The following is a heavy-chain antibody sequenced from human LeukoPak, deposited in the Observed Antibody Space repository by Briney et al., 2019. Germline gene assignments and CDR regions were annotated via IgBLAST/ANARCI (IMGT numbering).Heavy chain of an antibody. D-gene: IGHD3-22*01. CDR3: AKGGYKYDSSGHNYFDY. CDR2: IRYDGSKK. J-gene: IGHJ4*02. Sequence: GGSLRLSCAASGFTFSSYGMSWVRQAPGKGLEWVAFIRYDGSKKYYADSVKGRFTISRDNSKNTLFLQMNSLRAEDTAVYYCAKGGYKYDSSGHNYFDYWGQGTLVTVSS. CDR1: GFTFSSYG. V-gene: IGHV3-30*02.